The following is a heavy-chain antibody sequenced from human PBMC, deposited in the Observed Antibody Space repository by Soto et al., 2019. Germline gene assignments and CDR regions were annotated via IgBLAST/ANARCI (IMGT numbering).Heavy chain of an antibody. CDR2: ISAYNGNT. CDR1: GYTFTSYG. D-gene: IGHD2-15*01. CDR3: ARQTRIVVVAAPTFLFDY. Sequence: VASVKVSCKASGYTFTSYGISWVRQAPGQGLEWMGWISAYNGNTNYAQKLQGRVTMTTDTSTSTAYMELRSLRSDDTAVYYCARQTRIVVVAAPTFLFDYWGQGTLVTVSS. V-gene: IGHV1-18*01. J-gene: IGHJ4*02.